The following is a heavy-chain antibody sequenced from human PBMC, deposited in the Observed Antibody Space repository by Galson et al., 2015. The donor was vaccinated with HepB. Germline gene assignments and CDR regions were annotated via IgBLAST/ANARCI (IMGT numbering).Heavy chain of an antibody. CDR3: ARGGGYCSGGSCYFSDY. CDR2: INHSGST. J-gene: IGHJ4*02. CDR1: GGSFSGYY. D-gene: IGHD2-15*01. Sequence: ETLSLTCAVYGGSFSGYYWSWIRQPPGKRLEWIGEINHSGSTNYNPSLKSRVTMSVDTSKNQFSLKLSSVTAADTAVYYCARGGGYCSGGSCYFSDYWGQGTLVTVSS. V-gene: IGHV4-34*01.